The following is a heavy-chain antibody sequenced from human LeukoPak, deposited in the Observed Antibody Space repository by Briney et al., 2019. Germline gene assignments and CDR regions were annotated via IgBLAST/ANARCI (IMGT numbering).Heavy chain of an antibody. CDR3: ATSGDYYYGMDV. D-gene: IGHD3-10*01. Sequence: GGSLRLSCAASGFTFSSYAMSWVRQAPGKGLEWVSAISGSGGSTYYADSVKGRFTISRGNAKNSLYLQMNSLRAEDTAVYYCATSGDYYYGMDVWAKGPRSPSP. V-gene: IGHV3-23*01. CDR2: ISGSGGST. CDR1: GFTFSSYA. J-gene: IGHJ6*02.